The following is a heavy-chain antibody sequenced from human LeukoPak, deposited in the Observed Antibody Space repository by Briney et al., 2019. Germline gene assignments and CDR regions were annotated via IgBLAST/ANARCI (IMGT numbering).Heavy chain of an antibody. Sequence: GESLRLSCAASGFTFSSYAMSWVRQAPGKGLEWVSAISGSGGSTYYADSVKGRFTISRDNSKNTLYLQMNSLRAEDTAVYYCARDAITMVRGVITGCWFDPWGQGTLVTVSS. V-gene: IGHV3-23*01. CDR3: ARDAITMVRGVITGCWFDP. CDR1: GFTFSSYA. D-gene: IGHD3-10*01. CDR2: ISGSGGST. J-gene: IGHJ5*02.